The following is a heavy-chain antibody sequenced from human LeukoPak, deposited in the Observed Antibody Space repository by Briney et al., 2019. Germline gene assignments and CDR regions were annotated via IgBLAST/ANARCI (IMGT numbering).Heavy chain of an antibody. CDR3: ARDPGYCTNGLCDY. J-gene: IGHJ4*02. D-gene: IGHD2-8*01. Sequence: PSETLSLTGTGSGYSISSGYYWGWIPQPPGKWLERIGRIYYSGSTYYNPSLKSRVTISVDTSKNQFSLKLSSVTAADTAVYYCARDPGYCTNGLCDYWGQGTLVTVSS. V-gene: IGHV4-38-2*02. CDR1: GYSISSGYY. CDR2: IYYSGST.